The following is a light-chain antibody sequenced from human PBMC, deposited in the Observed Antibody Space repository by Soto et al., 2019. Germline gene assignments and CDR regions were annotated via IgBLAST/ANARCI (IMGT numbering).Light chain of an antibody. V-gene: IGLV2-14*01. J-gene: IGLJ2*01. CDR2: DVS. CDR3: SSYTSRSSYVV. CDR1: SSDVGGYIY. Sequence: QSVLTQPASVSGSPGQSITISCTGTSSDVGGYIYVSWYQQHPGKAPKLMIYDVSNRPSGVSNRFSGSKSGNTASLTISGLQAEDEADYYCSSYTSRSSYVVFGGGTKVTVL.